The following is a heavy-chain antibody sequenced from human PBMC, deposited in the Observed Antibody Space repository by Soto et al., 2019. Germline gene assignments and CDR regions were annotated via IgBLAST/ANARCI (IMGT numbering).Heavy chain of an antibody. CDR3: ARDGYSRYAFDI. V-gene: IGHV4-59*12. D-gene: IGHD4-4*01. CDR2: IDYSGST. J-gene: IGHJ3*02. Sequence: PSETLSLTCTVSGCSISSYYWSWIRQPPGKGLEWIGYIDYSGSTNYNPSLKSRVTISVDTSKNQCSLKLSSVTAADTAVYYCARDGYSRYAFDIGGQGTRVTVS. CDR1: GCSISSYY.